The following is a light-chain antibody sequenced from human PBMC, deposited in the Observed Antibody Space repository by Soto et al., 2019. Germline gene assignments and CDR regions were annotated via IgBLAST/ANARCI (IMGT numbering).Light chain of an antibody. CDR3: QQRHMWPIT. Sequence: IGRTQSPATLSVSPGERATLSCRASQSFRGLLAWYQQKPGQAPRLLIYDAYNRATGIPPRFSGSGSGTDFTLTISSLEPEDSAVYYCQQRHMWPITFGQGTLLEIK. J-gene: IGKJ5*01. CDR2: DAY. V-gene: IGKV3-11*01. CDR1: QSFRGL.